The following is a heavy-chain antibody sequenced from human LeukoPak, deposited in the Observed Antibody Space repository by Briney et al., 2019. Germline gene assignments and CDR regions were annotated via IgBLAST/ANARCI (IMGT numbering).Heavy chain of an antibody. V-gene: IGHV3-53*01. CDR3: TRDPTAVADRDDY. CDR2: IYSDGRT. CDR1: GFTVSTNY. Sequence: PGGSLRLSCAASGFTVSTNYLSWVRQAPGKGLEWVSSIYSDGRTYYADSVKGRFTISRDNFKSSVYLQMKSLRAEDTAVYYCTRDPTAVADRDDYWGQGTLVTVSS. J-gene: IGHJ4*02. D-gene: IGHD6-19*01.